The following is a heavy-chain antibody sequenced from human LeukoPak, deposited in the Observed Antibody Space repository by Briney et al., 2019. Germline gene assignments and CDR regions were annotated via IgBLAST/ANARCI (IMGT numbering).Heavy chain of an antibody. J-gene: IGHJ5*02. Sequence: HGESLKISCKASGYSFTNYWINWVRQMPGKGLEWMGNIDPIDSYTTYSPSFQGHITISADRSISTVYLQSSSLQASDTAIYYCVRRVENWFDPWGQGTLVTVSS. CDR3: VRRVENWFDP. V-gene: IGHV5-10-1*01. CDR1: GYSFTNYW. CDR2: IDPIDSYT.